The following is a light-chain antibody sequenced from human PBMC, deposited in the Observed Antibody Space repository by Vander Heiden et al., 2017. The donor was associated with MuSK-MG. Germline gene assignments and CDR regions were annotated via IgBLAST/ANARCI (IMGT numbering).Light chain of an antibody. Sequence: QSVLTQPPSVSGAPGQRVTISCTGSSSNIGAGFDVHWYQLLPGTAPRRLSFANNNRPAGVPDRFSGSKSGTYAYLAITGLQAQDESYDYCQSYDSGQRIFGGGTKVTVL. CDR1: SSNIGAGFD. CDR2: ANN. J-gene: IGLJ2*01. V-gene: IGLV1-40*01. CDR3: QSYDSGQRI.